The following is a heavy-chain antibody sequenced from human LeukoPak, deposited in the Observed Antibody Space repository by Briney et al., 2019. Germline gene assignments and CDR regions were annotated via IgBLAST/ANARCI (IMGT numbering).Heavy chain of an antibody. D-gene: IGHD6-19*01. CDR3: ARDDSSGWAFDY. Sequence: ASVKVSCKASGYTFTSNYIHWVRQAPGQGLEWMGMIYPRDGSTSYADSVKGRFTISRDNSKNTLYLQMNSLRAEDTAIYYCARDDSSGWAFDYWGQGTLVTVSS. CDR1: GYTFTSNY. CDR2: IYPRDGST. V-gene: IGHV1-46*04. J-gene: IGHJ4*02.